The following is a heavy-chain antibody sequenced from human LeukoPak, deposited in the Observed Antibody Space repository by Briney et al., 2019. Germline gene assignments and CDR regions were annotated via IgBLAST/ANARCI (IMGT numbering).Heavy chain of an antibody. CDR2: IYCSGST. V-gene: IGHV4-59*01. CDR1: GGSISSYY. J-gene: IGHJ2*01. D-gene: IGHD6-19*01. Sequence: SETLSLTCTVSGGSISSYYWSWIRQPPGKGLEWIGYIYCSGSTNYNPSLKSRVTISVDTSKNQFSLKLSSVTAADTAVYYCARGSSGWYGDWYFDLWGRGTLVTVSS. CDR3: ARGSSGWYGDWYFDL.